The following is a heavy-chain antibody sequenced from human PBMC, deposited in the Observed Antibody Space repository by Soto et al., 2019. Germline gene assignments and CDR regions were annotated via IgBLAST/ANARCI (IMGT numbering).Heavy chain of an antibody. J-gene: IGHJ3*02. Sequence: EVQMFESGGGLAQPGGSLRLSCAASGFICSSYDMSWVRQAPGKGLEWVSTILVDGRTFYVDSVKGRFTISRDSSQNTVYLQMNSLTVGDTVLYYCAKATATGGGAFDICGQGTMVTVSS. V-gene: IGHV3-23*01. D-gene: IGHD2-8*02. CDR2: ILVDGRT. CDR1: GFICSSYD. CDR3: AKATATGGGAFDI.